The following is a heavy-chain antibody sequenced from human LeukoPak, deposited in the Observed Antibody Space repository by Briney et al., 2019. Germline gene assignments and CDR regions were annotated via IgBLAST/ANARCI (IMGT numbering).Heavy chain of an antibody. CDR3: ATPGPAPINNWFET. J-gene: IGHJ5*02. Sequence: ASVKVSCKVSGHSLTELSVHWVRQAPGKGLGWMGRFDPEDSETVYAQNFQGRVTLTEDTSIDTAYMEVYILRSEDTAVYYCATPGPAPINNWFETWGQGTLVTVSS. D-gene: IGHD2-2*01. V-gene: IGHV1-24*01. CDR2: FDPEDSET. CDR1: GHSLTELS.